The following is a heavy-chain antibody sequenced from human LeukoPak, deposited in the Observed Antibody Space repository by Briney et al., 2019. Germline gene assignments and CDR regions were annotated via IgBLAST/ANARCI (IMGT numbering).Heavy chain of an antibody. D-gene: IGHD4-11*01. CDR3: ATVSTVNLAEYFQH. Sequence: ASVKVSCKVSGYTLTELSMHWVREAPGKGLEWMGGFDPEDGETIYAQKFQGRVTMTEDASTDTAYMELSSLRSEDTAVCYCATVSTVNLAEYFQHWGQGTLVTVSS. CDR2: FDPEDGET. CDR1: GYTLTELS. J-gene: IGHJ1*01. V-gene: IGHV1-24*01.